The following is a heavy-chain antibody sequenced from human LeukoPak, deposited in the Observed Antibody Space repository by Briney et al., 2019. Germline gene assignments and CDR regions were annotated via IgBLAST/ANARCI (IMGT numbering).Heavy chain of an antibody. V-gene: IGHV1-8*03. Sequence: ASVKVSCKASGYTFTSYDINWVRQATGQGLEWMGWMNPNSGNTGYAQKFQGRVTITRNTSISTAYMGLSSLRSEDTAVYYCARYSAIFGVVPRDYYYMDVWGKGTTVTVSS. J-gene: IGHJ6*03. CDR2: MNPNSGNT. CDR3: ARYSAIFGVVPRDYYYMDV. CDR1: GYTFTSYD. D-gene: IGHD3-3*01.